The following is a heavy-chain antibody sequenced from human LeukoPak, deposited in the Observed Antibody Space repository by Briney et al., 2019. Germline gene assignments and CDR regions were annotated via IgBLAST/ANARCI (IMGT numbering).Heavy chain of an antibody. V-gene: IGHV3-48*01. CDR3: AKDLYDSSGYYTFDY. CDR1: GFTFSSYS. D-gene: IGHD3-22*01. Sequence: GGSLRLSCAASGFTFSSYSMNWVRQAPGKGLEWVSYISSSSSTIYYADSVKGRFTISRDNSKNTLYLQMNSLRAEDTAVYYCAKDLYDSSGYYTFDYWGQGTLVTVSS. CDR2: ISSSSSTI. J-gene: IGHJ4*02.